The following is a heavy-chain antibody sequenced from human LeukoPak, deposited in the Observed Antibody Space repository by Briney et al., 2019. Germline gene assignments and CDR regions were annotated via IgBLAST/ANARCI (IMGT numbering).Heavy chain of an antibody. CDR1: GGSISSSPYY. Sequence: SETLSLTCSVSGGSISSSPYYWGWIRQPPGKGLEWIGTIYYSGTTYYNPSLKSRVTISVDTSKNQFSLKLSSVTAADTALYYCARLVGAATDPFDYWGQGTLVTVPS. D-gene: IGHD1-26*01. J-gene: IGHJ4*02. CDR3: ARLVGAATDPFDY. V-gene: IGHV4-39*01. CDR2: IYYSGTT.